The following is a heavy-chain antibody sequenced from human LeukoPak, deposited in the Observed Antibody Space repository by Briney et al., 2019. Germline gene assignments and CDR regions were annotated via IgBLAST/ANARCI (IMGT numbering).Heavy chain of an antibody. V-gene: IGHV3-48*01. J-gene: IGHJ6*02. CDR2: ISVSSSTI. Sequence: GGSLKLSCAASGFTFTSYSMTWVRQAPGKGLEWISYISVSSSTIYYADSVKGRFTISRDNTKNSLYLQMNSLRAEDTAVYYCAKVGRVVPAAPRDYYYGMDVWGQGTTVTVSS. CDR1: GFTFTSYS. D-gene: IGHD2-2*01. CDR3: AKVGRVVPAAPRDYYYGMDV.